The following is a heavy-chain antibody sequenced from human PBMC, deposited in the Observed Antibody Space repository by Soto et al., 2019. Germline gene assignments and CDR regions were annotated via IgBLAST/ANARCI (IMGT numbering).Heavy chain of an antibody. J-gene: IGHJ5*02. CDR2: ISGSGGST. D-gene: IGHD6-19*01. V-gene: IGHV3-23*01. Sequence: GVSLRLSCAASGFTFSSYAMSWVRQAPGKGLEWVSAISGSGGSTYYADSVKGRFTISRDNSKNTLYLQMNSLRAEDTAVYYCAKVVFPIAVAGDNWFDPWGQGTLVTVSS. CDR3: AKVVFPIAVAGDNWFDP. CDR1: GFTFSSYA.